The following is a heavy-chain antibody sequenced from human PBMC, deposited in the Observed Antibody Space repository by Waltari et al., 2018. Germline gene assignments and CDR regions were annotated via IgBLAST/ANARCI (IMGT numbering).Heavy chain of an antibody. CDR3: ARGSTGQFDP. CDR2: THHTGSS. D-gene: IGHD4-4*01. V-gene: IGHV4-59*11. CDR1: GFSITNHY. Sequence: QVHLQESGPGLVKPSETLSLTCTVSGFSITNHYWSWIRQSPGKGLEWIAYTHHTGSSNYNPSVKSRLTVSLDTSKNQLSLNLNSVTVADTAIYYCARGSTGQFDPWGQGVLVTVSS. J-gene: IGHJ5*02.